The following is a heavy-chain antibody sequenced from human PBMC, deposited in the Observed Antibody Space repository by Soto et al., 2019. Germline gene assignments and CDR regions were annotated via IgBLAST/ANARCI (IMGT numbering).Heavy chain of an antibody. J-gene: IGHJ1*01. CDR3: ARDGHPYYYYDSSGYYVGYFQH. Sequence: SVKVSCKASGGTFSSYAISWVRQAPGQGLEWMGGIIPIFGTANYAQKFQGRVTITADESTSTAYMELSSLRSEDTAVYYCARDGHPYYYYDSSGYYVGYFQHWGQGTLVTVSS. V-gene: IGHV1-69*13. D-gene: IGHD3-22*01. CDR2: IIPIFGTA. CDR1: GGTFSSYA.